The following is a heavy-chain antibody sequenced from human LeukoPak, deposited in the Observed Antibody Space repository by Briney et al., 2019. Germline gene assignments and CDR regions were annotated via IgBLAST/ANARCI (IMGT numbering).Heavy chain of an antibody. CDR3: ARKPLSGGYGGTIDY. J-gene: IGHJ4*02. V-gene: IGHV3-74*01. CDR1: GFTLSSYW. D-gene: IGHD5-12*01. CDR2: INNDGVST. Sequence: QTGGSLRLSCAPSGFTLSSYWMHWVRQVPGKGLEWLSRINNDGVSTSYADSVKGRFTISRDYAKNTLYLRMNRLRAEDTAIYYCARKPLSGGYGGTIDYWGQGTLVTVSS.